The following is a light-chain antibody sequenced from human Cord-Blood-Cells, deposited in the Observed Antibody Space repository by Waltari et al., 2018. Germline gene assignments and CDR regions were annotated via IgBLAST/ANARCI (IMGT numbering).Light chain of an antibody. CDR1: SSDVGGYNY. V-gene: IGLV2-14*01. CDR3: SSYTSSSTLV. J-gene: IGLJ3*02. Sequence: HSALTQPASVSGSHGQSTTISCTGTSSDVGGYNYVSWYQQHPGKAPKLMIYDVSNRPSGVSNRFSGSKSGNTASLTISGLQAEDEADYYCSSYTSSSTLVFGGGTKLTVL. CDR2: DVS.